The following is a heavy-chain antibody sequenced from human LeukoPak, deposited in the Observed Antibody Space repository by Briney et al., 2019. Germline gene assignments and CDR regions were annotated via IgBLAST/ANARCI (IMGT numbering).Heavy chain of an antibody. CDR2: ITASDTTK. Sequence: PGGSLRLSCAASGLTFSSYNMNWVRQAPGKGPEWVAYITASDTTKYYADSVKGRFTISRDNAKKSLFLQMKSLRAEDTAVYYCAAASAFSSSWRSWGQGTVVSVSS. CDR1: GLTFSSYN. J-gene: IGHJ5*02. V-gene: IGHV3-48*01. CDR3: AAASAFSSSWRS. D-gene: IGHD6-13*01.